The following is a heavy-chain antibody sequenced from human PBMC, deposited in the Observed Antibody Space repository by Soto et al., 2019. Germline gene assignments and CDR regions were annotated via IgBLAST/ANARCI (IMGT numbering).Heavy chain of an antibody. D-gene: IGHD3-3*01. CDR3: ARPKNYDFWSGRLNDFDY. CDR1: GFTFSSYS. Sequence: EVQLVESGGGLVQPGGSLRLSCAASGFTFSSYSMNWVRQAPGKGLEWVSYISSSSSTIYYADSVKGRFTISRDNAKNSLYLQMNSLRAEDTAVYYCARPKNYDFWSGRLNDFDYWGQGTLVTVSS. CDR2: ISSSSSTI. V-gene: IGHV3-48*01. J-gene: IGHJ4*02.